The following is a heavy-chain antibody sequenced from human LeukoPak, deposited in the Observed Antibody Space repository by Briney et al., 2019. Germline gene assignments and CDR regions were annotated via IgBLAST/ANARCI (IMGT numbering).Heavy chain of an antibody. D-gene: IGHD6-13*01. J-gene: IGHJ4*02. V-gene: IGHV4-61*08. Sequence: SETLSLTCTVSGGSISSGGHYWSWIRQPPGKGLEWIGYIYYSGSTNYNPSLKSRVTISVDTSKNQFSLKLSSVTAADTAVYYCASGSSWSDQDYWGQGTLVTVSS. CDR1: GGSISSGGHY. CDR3: ASGSSWSDQDY. CDR2: IYYSGST.